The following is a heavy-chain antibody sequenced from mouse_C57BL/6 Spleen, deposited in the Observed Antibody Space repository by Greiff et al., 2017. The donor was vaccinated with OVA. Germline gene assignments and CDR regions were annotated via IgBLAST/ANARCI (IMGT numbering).Heavy chain of an antibody. D-gene: IGHD1-1*01. CDR3: ARTATVKRAMDY. CDR2: INPNNGGT. Sequence: VQLKQSGPELVKPGASVKMSCKASGYTFTDYNMHWVKQSHGKSLEWIGYINPNNGGTSYNQKFKGKATLTVNKSSSTAYMELRSLTSEESAVYYCARTATVKRAMDYWGQGTSVTVSS. CDR1: GYTFTDYN. V-gene: IGHV1-22*01. J-gene: IGHJ4*01.